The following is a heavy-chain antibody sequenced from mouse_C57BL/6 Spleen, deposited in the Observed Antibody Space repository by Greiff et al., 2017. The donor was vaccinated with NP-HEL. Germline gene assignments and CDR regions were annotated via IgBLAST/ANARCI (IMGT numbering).Heavy chain of an antibody. Sequence: EVQRVESGGGLVQPGGSMKLSCAASGFTFSDAWMDWVRQSPEQGLEWVADIRNKANNHATYYAESVKGRFTISRDDSKSSVYMQMNSVRAEDTGIYYCARTGDYAMDYWGQGTSVTVSS. V-gene: IGHV6-6*01. CDR3: ARTGDYAMDY. CDR2: IRNKANNHAT. J-gene: IGHJ4*01. CDR1: GFTFSDAW.